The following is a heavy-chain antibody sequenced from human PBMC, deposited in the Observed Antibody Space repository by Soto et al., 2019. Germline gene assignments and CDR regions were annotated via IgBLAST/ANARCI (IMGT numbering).Heavy chain of an antibody. CDR2: ISFDGSKK. D-gene: IGHD2-21*02. J-gene: IGHJ6*02. CDR1: GFTFGNYA. V-gene: IGHV3-30*14. Sequence: PGGSLRLSCAASGFTFGNYALHWVRQAPGKGLEWVAVISFDGSKKYYADSVKGRFTISRDNFKNTVFLQMNSLRTEDAALYFCAREDDYNDRYFYYGLDVWGQGTTVTV. CDR3: AREDDYNDRYFYYGLDV.